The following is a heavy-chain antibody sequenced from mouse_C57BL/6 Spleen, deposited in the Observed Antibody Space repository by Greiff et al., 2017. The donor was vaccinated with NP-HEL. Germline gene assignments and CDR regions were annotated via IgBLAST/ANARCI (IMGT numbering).Heavy chain of an antibody. CDR1: GYTFTSYW. CDR3: ANYYGTPFAY. CDR2: IHPTSGST. D-gene: IGHD1-1*01. Sequence: QVQLQQPGAELVKPGASVKLSCKASGYTFTSYWMHWVKQRPGQGLEWIGMIHPTSGSTNYNEKFKSKATLTVDKSSSTAYMQLSSLTSEDSAVYYCANYYGTPFAYWGQGTLVTVSA. J-gene: IGHJ3*01. V-gene: IGHV1-64*01.